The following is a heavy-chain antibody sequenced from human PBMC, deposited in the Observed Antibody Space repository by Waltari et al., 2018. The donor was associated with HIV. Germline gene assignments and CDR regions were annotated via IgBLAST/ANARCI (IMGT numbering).Heavy chain of an antibody. D-gene: IGHD4-4*01. J-gene: IGHJ5*02. CDR3: AHVPDYNNFAWFDP. CDR2: IHSSGTA. CDR1: GVSISRSGYY. V-gene: IGHV4-39*01. Sequence: QMQLQESGPGLLKASKTLSLTCTVAGVSISRSGYYWAWIRQPPGRRLQWIGSIHSSGTAYFNPALRIRLSMSVDTSRNQISLSLRSVTAADTAIYYCAHVPDYNNFAWFDPWGPGSPVSVSS.